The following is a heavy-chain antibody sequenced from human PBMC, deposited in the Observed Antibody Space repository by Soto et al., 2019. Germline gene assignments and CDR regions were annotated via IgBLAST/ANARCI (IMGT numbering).Heavy chain of an antibody. CDR3: ARVGVNSSSSQYYYYGMDV. CDR1: GFTFSDYY. Sequence: GGSLRLSCAASGFTFSDYYMSWIRQAPGKGLEGVSYISSSGSSIYYADSVKGRFTISRDNAKNSLYLQMNSLRAEDTAVYYCARVGVNSSSSQYYYYGMDVCGQGTTVTVSS. CDR2: ISSSGSSI. J-gene: IGHJ6*02. V-gene: IGHV3-11*01. D-gene: IGHD6-6*01.